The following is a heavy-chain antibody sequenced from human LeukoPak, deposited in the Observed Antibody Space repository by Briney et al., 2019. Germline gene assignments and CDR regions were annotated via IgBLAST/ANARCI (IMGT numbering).Heavy chain of an antibody. Sequence: PGGSLRLSCAASGFTFSDYYMSWVRQAPGKGLEWVGRIKSKTEGGTTDYAAPVKGRFTISRDDSKNTLYLQMNSLKTEDTAVYYCTTEADLELPTLDYWGQGTLVTVSS. J-gene: IGHJ4*02. CDR2: IKSKTEGGTT. CDR1: GFTFSDYY. D-gene: IGHD1-7*01. CDR3: TTEADLELPTLDY. V-gene: IGHV3-15*01.